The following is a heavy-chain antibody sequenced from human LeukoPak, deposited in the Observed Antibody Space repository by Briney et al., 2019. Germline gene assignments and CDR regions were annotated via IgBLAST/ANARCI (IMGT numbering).Heavy chain of an antibody. CDR3: ARQEQLGNFDY. CDR1: GYSFTTYW. CDR2: IYPDDSDT. Sequence: PGESLKISCQGSGYSFTTYWIGWVRQMPGKGLEYMGIIYPDDSDTTYSPSFQGQVTISADKSISTAYLQWSSLKASDTAMYYCARQEQLGNFDYWGQGTLVTVSS. V-gene: IGHV5-51*01. J-gene: IGHJ4*02. D-gene: IGHD6-6*01.